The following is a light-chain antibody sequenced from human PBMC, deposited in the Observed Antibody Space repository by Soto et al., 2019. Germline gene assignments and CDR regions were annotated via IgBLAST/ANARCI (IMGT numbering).Light chain of an antibody. CDR2: SNS. CDR1: YPNVGSNT. J-gene: IGLJ1*01. CDR3: SSWDDSLNGYV. Sequence: QSVLTQPPSASGTPGQRVVMSCSGSYPNVGSNTVNWYQQLPGTAPQLVIYSNSHRPSGVPDRFSGSKSDTSASLAISGLQSEDEADYFCSSWDDSLNGYVFXTGTKVTVL. V-gene: IGLV1-44*01.